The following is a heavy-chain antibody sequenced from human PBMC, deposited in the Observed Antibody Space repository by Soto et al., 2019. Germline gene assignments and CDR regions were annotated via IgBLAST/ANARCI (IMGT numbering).Heavy chain of an antibody. D-gene: IGHD3-9*01. Sequence: QVQLVQSGAEVKKPGASVKVSCKASGYTFSSYYIHWVRQAPGQGLEWIGIINPNGGSTNYGQNFKGRLTVTRDTSTATLYMYLSALTSDDTALYYCSRCLGLGHCWGQGTLVTVSS. V-gene: IGHV1-46*01. CDR3: SRCLGLGHC. J-gene: IGHJ4*02. CDR1: GYTFSSYY. CDR2: INPNGGST.